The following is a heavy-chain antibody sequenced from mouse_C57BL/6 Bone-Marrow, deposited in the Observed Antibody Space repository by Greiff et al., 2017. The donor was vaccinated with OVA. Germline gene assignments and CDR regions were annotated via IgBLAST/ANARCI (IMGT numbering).Heavy chain of an antibody. J-gene: IGHJ2*01. CDR2: IHPNSGST. Sequence: QVQLQQPGAELVKPGASVKLSCKASGYTFTSHWMHWVKQRPGQGLEWIGMIHPNSGSTNYNEKFKSKATLTVDKSSSTAYMQLSSLTSEDSAVYYCARERAYYFDYWGQGTTLTVSS. CDR1: GYTFTSHW. V-gene: IGHV1-64*01. CDR3: ARERAYYFDY. D-gene: IGHD3-3*01.